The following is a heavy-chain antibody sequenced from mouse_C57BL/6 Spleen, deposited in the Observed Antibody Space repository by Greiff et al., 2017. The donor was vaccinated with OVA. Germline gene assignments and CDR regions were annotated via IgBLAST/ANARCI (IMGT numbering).Heavy chain of an antibody. Sequence: EVKLVESGGDLVKPGGSLKLSCAASGFTFSSYGMSWVRQTPDKRLEWVATISSGGSYTYYPDSVKGRFTISRDNAKNTLYLQMSSLKSEDTAMYYCARWDSNYIDWYFDVWGTGTTVTVSS. V-gene: IGHV5-6*01. D-gene: IGHD2-5*01. CDR2: ISSGGSYT. CDR1: GFTFSSYG. CDR3: ARWDSNYIDWYFDV. J-gene: IGHJ1*03.